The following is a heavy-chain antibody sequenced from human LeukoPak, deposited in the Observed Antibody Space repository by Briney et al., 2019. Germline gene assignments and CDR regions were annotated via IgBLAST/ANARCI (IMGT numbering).Heavy chain of an antibody. CDR2: ISSSDNTI. CDR1: GFSFSDYY. V-gene: IGHV3-11*01. D-gene: IGHD6-13*01. J-gene: IGHJ4*02. Sequence: GGSLRLSCAASGFSFSDYYMSWIRQAPGKGLEWVSYISSSDNTIYYADSVKGRFTISRYNAKNSLYLQMNSLRAEDTAVYYCAKDIGSSWYHLGDYWGQGTLVTVSS. CDR3: AKDIGSSWYHLGDY.